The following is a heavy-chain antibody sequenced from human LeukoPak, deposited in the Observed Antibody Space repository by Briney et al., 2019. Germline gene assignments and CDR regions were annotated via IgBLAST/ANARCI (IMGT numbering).Heavy chain of an antibody. CDR2: IIGSGGST. CDR1: GFTFSGYA. J-gene: IGHJ4*02. D-gene: IGHD1-7*01. Sequence: AGTLSLTCAASGFTFSGYAMSWVRQAPGKGLEWVSSIIGSGGSTYYADPVKGRFTISGDNNKNKLYLQMNSLRGEDDDDYYGAKEREGTIADYFDYWGQGTLVTVSS. CDR3: AKEREGTIADYFDY. V-gene: IGHV3-23*01.